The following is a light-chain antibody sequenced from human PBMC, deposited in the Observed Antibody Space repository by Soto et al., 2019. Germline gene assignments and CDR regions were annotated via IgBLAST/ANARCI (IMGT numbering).Light chain of an antibody. CDR2: GAS. CDR3: QQYNDWLWT. J-gene: IGKJ1*01. V-gene: IGKV3-15*01. CDR1: QSVTYN. Sequence: ESMMTHSPDTLSASAGETLTILCSATQSVTYNLAWYQQKPGQAPRLLIYGASTRATGIQDRFSGRGSGTEFTLTITSLQSEDFAVYYCQQYNDWLWTFGTGKKVDIK.